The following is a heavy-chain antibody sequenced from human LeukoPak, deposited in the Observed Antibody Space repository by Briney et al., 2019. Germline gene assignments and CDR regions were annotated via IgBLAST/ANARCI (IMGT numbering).Heavy chain of an antibody. CDR3: ARAYSSGLIDY. CDR1: GYTFTGYY. CDR2: INPNSGNT. J-gene: IGHJ4*02. Sequence: ASVKVSCKASGYTFTGYYMHWVRQAPGQGLEWMGWINPNSGNTGYAQRFQGRVTMTRNTSISTAYMELSSLRSEDTAVYYCARAYSSGLIDYWGQGTLVTVSS. D-gene: IGHD6-19*01. V-gene: IGHV1-8*02.